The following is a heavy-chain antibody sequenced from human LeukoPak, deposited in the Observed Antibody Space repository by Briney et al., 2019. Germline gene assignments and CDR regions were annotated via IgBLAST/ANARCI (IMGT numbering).Heavy chain of an antibody. CDR2: ISTDNGNT. V-gene: IGHV1-18*01. CDR1: GYTFTNYG. D-gene: IGHD6-19*01. CDR3: ARDLRSPRGCPGNY. J-gene: IGHJ4*02. Sequence: GASVTVSCTASGYTFTNYGITWVRQAPGQGLEWMGWISTDNGNTNYAQKLQDRVTMTTDTSTNTAYMELRSLRSDDTAVYNCARDLRSPRGCPGNYWGQGTLVTVSS.